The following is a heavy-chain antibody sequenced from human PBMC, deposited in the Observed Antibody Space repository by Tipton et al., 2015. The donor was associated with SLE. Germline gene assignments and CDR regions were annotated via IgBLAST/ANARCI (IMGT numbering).Heavy chain of an antibody. V-gene: IGHV3-30*18. CDR3: AKGRGPLEYYFDY. Sequence: SLRLSCAASGFTFSSYGMHWVRQAPGKGLEWVAVLSYDGNKEYYADSVEGRFTISRDNSKNTLFLQMNSLRAEDTAVYYCAKGRGPLEYYFDYWGQGALVTVSS. CDR2: LSYDGNKE. J-gene: IGHJ4*02. D-gene: IGHD3-3*01. CDR1: GFTFSSYG.